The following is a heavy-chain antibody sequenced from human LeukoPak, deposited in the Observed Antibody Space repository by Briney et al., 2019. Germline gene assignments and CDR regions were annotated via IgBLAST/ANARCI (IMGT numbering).Heavy chain of an antibody. CDR3: ARDEYYYGSGSYYTFDY. CDR2: IYTSGST. Sequence: PSETLSLTCTVSGGSISSYYWSWIRQPAGKGLEWIGRIYTSGSTNYNPSLKSRVTTSVDTSKNQFSLKLSSVTAADTAVYYCARDEYYYGSGSYYTFDYWGQGTLVTVSS. CDR1: GGSISSYY. D-gene: IGHD3-10*01. J-gene: IGHJ4*02. V-gene: IGHV4-4*07.